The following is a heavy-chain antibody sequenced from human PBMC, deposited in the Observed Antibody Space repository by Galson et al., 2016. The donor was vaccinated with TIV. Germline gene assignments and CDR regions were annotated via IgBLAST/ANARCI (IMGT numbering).Heavy chain of an antibody. V-gene: IGHV3-23*01. CDR1: GFTFSSYA. Sequence: SLRLSCAASGFTFSSYALTWVRQAPGKGLEWVSAITGGGGSSYYADSVKGRFTISRDNSKHTVFLQMNSLRVEETSVYYCAKIDSSGYNYGGKFVYWGQGTLVTVSS. D-gene: IGHD3-22*01. J-gene: IGHJ4*02. CDR2: ITGGGGSS. CDR3: AKIDSSGYNYGGKFVY.